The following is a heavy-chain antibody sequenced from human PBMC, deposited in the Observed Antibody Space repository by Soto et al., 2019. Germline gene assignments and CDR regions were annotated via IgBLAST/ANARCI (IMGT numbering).Heavy chain of an antibody. CDR1: GCSISSGGYY. D-gene: IGHD3-3*01. V-gene: IGHV4-31*03. J-gene: IGHJ6*03. Sequence: QVQLQESGPGLVKPSQTLSLTCTVSGCSISSGGYYWSWIRQHPGKGLEWIGYIYYSGSTYYNPSLKSRVTISVDTSKNQFSLKLSSVTAADTAVYYCARNPPPDTPWSNIPYYYYYYMDVWGKGTTVTVSS. CDR2: IYYSGST. CDR3: ARNPPPDTPWSNIPYYYYYYMDV.